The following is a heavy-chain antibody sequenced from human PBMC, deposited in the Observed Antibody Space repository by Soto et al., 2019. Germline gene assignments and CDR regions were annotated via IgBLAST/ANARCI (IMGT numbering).Heavy chain of an antibody. CDR3: ARTSYYDKTGVFDY. D-gene: IGHD3-16*01. J-gene: IGHJ4*02. Sequence: PGGSLRLSCAASVFIFSDYGMHWVRQAPGKGLEWVALIWNDGSKEYYVDSVKGRFTISRDNLKNTVSLQMNGLRAEDTAVYYCARTSYYDKTGVFDYWGQGTPVTVSS. CDR2: IWNDGSKE. V-gene: IGHV3-33*01. CDR1: VFIFSDYG.